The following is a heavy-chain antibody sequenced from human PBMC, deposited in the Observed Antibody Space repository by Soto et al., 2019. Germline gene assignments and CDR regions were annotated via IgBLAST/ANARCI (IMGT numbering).Heavy chain of an antibody. Sequence: ASVKVSCKASGYTLTGYYMHWVRQAPGQGLEWMGWINPNSGGTNYAQKFQGWVTMTRDTSISTAYMELSRRRLDNTDVDCFARDTTGFQEAGPQNSEYSGMDSWVQGTRGTLSS. V-gene: IGHV1-2*04. J-gene: IGHJ6*02. D-gene: IGHD5-12*01. CDR1: GYTLTGYY. CDR3: ARDTTGFQEAGPQNSEYSGMDS. CDR2: INPNSGGT.